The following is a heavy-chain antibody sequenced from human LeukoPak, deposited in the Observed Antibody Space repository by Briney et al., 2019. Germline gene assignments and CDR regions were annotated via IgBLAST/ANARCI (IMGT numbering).Heavy chain of an antibody. CDR3: ASWEVPAVMPQDY. V-gene: IGHV3-74*01. D-gene: IGHD2-2*01. CDR1: GFTFSSYW. CDR2: INSDGSST. Sequence: GGSLRLSCAVSGFTFSSYWMHLVRQAPGKGLVWVSRINSDGSSTSYADFVKGRFTISRDNAKNTLYLQMNSLRAEDTAVYYCASWEVPAVMPQDYWGQGTLVTVSS. J-gene: IGHJ4*02.